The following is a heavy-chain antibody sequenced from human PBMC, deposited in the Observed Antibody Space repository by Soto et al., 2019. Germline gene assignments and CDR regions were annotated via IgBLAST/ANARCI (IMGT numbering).Heavy chain of an antibody. CDR1: GFTFSSYA. V-gene: IGHV3-30-3*01. CDR3: ARDVESGSSQYYYYYYGMDV. D-gene: IGHD1-26*01. CDR2: ISYDGSNK. J-gene: IGHJ6*02. Sequence: GGSLRLSCAASGFTFSSYAMHWVRQAPGKGLEWVAVISYDGSNKYYADSVKGRFTISRDNSKNTLYLQMNSLRAEDTAVYYCARDVESGSSQYYYYYYGMDVWGQGTTVTVS.